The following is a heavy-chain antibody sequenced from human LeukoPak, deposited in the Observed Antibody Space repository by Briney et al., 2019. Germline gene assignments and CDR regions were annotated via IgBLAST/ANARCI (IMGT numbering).Heavy chain of an antibody. Sequence: ASVKVSCKASEYTFTNYAIHWVRQAPGQRLEWMAWIHTGNGNTKYSQRFQGRVTITRDTSASTAYMELTSLRSEDTAVYYCARADILTGLIDYWGQGTLVTVSS. CDR2: IHTGNGNT. D-gene: IGHD3-9*01. CDR1: EYTFTNYA. V-gene: IGHV1-3*04. CDR3: ARADILTGLIDY. J-gene: IGHJ4*02.